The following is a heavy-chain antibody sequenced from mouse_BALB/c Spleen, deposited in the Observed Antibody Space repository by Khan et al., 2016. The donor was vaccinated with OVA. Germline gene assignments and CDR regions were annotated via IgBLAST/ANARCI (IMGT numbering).Heavy chain of an antibody. V-gene: IGHV1S132*01. J-gene: IGHJ3*01. D-gene: IGHD2-1*01. CDR2: IFPGTDTT. CDR1: GYTFTSYW. Sequence: QVRLQQSGAELVKPGASVKLSCKTSGYTFTSYWIQWVKQRPGQGLGWIGQIFPGTDTTYYNENFKGKATLTVDTSSNTAYMQFSSLTSEDSAVYCCARGYFGNYEFAYGGQGTLVTVS. CDR3: ARGYFGNYEFAY.